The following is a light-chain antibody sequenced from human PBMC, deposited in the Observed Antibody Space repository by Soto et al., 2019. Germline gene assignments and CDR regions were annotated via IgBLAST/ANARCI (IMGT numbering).Light chain of an antibody. J-gene: IGKJ1*01. CDR1: QSVSSNS. V-gene: IGKV3-20*01. CDR3: LQYGDSPPT. CDR2: GTS. Sequence: EIVLPQSPRTQALSPGESATLSCRASQSVSSNSLAWYRRNPGQPPSLLIYGTSTRATDIPRRFSGSGSGTDFTLTITRLEPEDFAVYFCLQYGDSPPTFGPGTKVEVK.